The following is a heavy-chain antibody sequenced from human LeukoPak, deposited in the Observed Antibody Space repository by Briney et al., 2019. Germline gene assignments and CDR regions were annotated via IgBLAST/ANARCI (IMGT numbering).Heavy chain of an antibody. CDR3: AKDRSAIDPFYFDL. Sequence: PGGSLRLSCAASGFTFSSYSMNWVRQTPGKGLEWVSGISGSGQKTFYADSVKGRFTISRDNVKQMVFLQMDNVRADDTAIYYCAKDRSAIDPFYFDLWGHGILVPVSS. D-gene: IGHD6-25*01. V-gene: IGHV3-NL1*01. J-gene: IGHJ4*01. CDR1: GFTFSSYS. CDR2: ISGSGQKT.